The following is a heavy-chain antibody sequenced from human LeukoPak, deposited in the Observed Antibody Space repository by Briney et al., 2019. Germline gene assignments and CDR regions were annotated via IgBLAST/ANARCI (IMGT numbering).Heavy chain of an antibody. V-gene: IGHV3-21*01. CDR1: GFTFSSYS. D-gene: IGHD2-15*01. CDR2: ISSSSSYI. J-gene: IGHJ6*03. Sequence: GGSLRLSCAASGFTFSSYSMNWVRQAPGKGLEWVSSISSSSSYIYYADSVKGRFTISRDNSKNTLYLQMNSLRAEDTAVYYCARGVYCSGGSCYAGYYYYYMDVWGKGTTVTVSS. CDR3: ARGVYCSGGSCYAGYYYYYMDV.